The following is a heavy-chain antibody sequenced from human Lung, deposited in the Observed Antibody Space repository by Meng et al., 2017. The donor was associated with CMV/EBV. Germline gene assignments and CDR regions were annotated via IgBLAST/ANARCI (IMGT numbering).Heavy chain of an antibody. CDR1: GFSLNTYA. J-gene: IGHJ4*02. Sequence: LACEASGFSLNTYARQWGRQAPGRGLEWVAIVWFDGSKESYVNSVKGRFTVSRDISKNTVYLQMNSLRAEDTAVYYCAKGNGMVDSWGQGTLVTVSS. V-gene: IGHV3-33*03. D-gene: IGHD1-1*01. CDR2: VWFDGSKE. CDR3: AKGNGMVDS.